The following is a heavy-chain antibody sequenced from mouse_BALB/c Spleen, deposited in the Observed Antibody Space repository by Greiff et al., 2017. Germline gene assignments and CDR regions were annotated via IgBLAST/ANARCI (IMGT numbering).Heavy chain of an antibody. CDR2: ISSGGST. J-gene: IGHJ3*01. CDR3: ARGLQGFAY. Sequence: EVQVVESGGGLVKPGGSLKLSCAASGFTFSSYAMSWVRQTPEKRLEWVASISSGGSTYYPDSVKGRFTISRDNARNILYLQMSSLRSEDTAMYYCARGLQGFAYWGQGTLVTVSA. D-gene: IGHD2-10*01. V-gene: IGHV5-6-5*01. CDR1: GFTFSSYA.